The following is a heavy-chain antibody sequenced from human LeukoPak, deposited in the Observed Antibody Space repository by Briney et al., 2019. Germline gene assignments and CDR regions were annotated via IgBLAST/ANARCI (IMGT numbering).Heavy chain of an antibody. V-gene: IGHV4-61*02. D-gene: IGHD3-3*01. CDR2: IYTSGST. CDR3: ARDPDYDFWSGYYDY. J-gene: IGHJ4*02. Sequence: SETLSLTCTVSGGSNSSGSYYWSWIRQPAGKGLEWIGRIYTSGSTNYNPSLKSRVTISVDTSKNQFSLKLSSVTAADTAVYYCARDPDYDFWSGYYDYWGQGTLVTVSS. CDR1: GGSNSSGSYY.